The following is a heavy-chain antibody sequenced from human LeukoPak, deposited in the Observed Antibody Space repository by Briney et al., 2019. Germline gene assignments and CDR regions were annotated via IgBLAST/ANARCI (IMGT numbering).Heavy chain of an antibody. V-gene: IGHV5-51*01. Sequence: PGESLKISCKGSGYSFTSYWIGWVRQMPGKGLEWVGIIYPGDSDTRYSPSFQGQVTISADKSISTAYLQWSSLKASDTAMYYCARHGFSGSYFGGIDPWGQGTLVTVSS. J-gene: IGHJ5*02. CDR2: IYPGDSDT. CDR1: GYSFTSYW. D-gene: IGHD3-10*01. CDR3: ARHGFSGSYFGGIDP.